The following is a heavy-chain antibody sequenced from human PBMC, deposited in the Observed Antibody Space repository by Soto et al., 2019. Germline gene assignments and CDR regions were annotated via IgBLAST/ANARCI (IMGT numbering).Heavy chain of an antibody. V-gene: IGHV5-51*01. CDR3: ATLAGSDYNPLGWYDP. J-gene: IGHJ5*02. CDR2: IYPGDSDT. D-gene: IGHD4-17*01. Sequence: GESLKISCKLSGYTLTNYWIGWVRQMPGKGLEWMGIIYPGDSDTRYSPSFQGQVTISADKSISTAYLQWSSLKASDTAVYYCATLAGSDYNPLGWYDPRGQESRVIVSS. CDR1: GYTLTNYW.